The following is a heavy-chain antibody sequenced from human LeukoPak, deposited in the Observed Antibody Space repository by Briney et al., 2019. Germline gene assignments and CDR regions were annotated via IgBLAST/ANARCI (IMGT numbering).Heavy chain of an antibody. CDR2: IIPKYSAS. V-gene: IGHV1-69*01. D-gene: IGHD3-3*02. CDR1: GGSFTDYP. J-gene: IGHJ3*01. Sequence: SVKVSCKASGGSFTDYPINWVRQAPGQGLEGLGGIIPKYSASNYAQAFQGRVTITADESTNTVYMEMSGLRPDDTAVYYCVRPDRIFGVPAAFDAWGQGTLVAVSS. CDR3: VRPDRIFGVPAAFDA.